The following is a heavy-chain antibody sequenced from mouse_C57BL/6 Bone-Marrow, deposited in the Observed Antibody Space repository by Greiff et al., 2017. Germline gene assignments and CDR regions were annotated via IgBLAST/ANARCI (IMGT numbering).Heavy chain of an antibody. Sequence: VQLKESGAELVRPGASVKLSCTASGFNIKDDYMHWVKQRPEQGLEWIGWIDPENGDTEYASKFQGKATITADTSSNTAYLQLSSLTSADTAVYYCTLLLPRSSWGWYFDVWGAGTTVTVSS. CDR2: IDPENGDT. V-gene: IGHV14-4*01. CDR3: TLLLPRSSWGWYFDV. D-gene: IGHD1-1*01. CDR1: GFNIKDDY. J-gene: IGHJ1*01.